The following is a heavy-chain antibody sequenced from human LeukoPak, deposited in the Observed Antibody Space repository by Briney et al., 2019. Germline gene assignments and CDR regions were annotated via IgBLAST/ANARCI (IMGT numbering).Heavy chain of an antibody. CDR3: ARAGAVVDNWFDP. D-gene: IGHD2-15*01. V-gene: IGHV1-2*02. J-gene: IGHJ5*02. CDR1: GYTFTDYY. Sequence: ASVKVSCKASGYTFTDYYMHWVRQAPGQGFEWMGWINPDSGGTNYAQKFQGRVTMTTDTSTTTAYMELRSLTSDDTAVYYCARAGAVVDNWFDPWGQGTLVTVSS. CDR2: INPDSGGT.